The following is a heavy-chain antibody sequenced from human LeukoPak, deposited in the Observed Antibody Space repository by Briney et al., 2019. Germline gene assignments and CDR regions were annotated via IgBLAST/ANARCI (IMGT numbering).Heavy chain of an antibody. CDR1: GFTFDDYA. Sequence: GGSLRLSCAASGFTFDDYAMHWVRQAPGKGLEWVSLISGDGSSTYYADSVKGRFTSSRDNSKSSLYLQMNSLRTEDTALYYCAKDMSRRISVAGTVAFDIWGQGTMVTVSS. V-gene: IGHV3-43*02. CDR2: ISGDGSST. CDR3: AKDMSRRISVAGTVAFDI. J-gene: IGHJ3*02. D-gene: IGHD6-19*01.